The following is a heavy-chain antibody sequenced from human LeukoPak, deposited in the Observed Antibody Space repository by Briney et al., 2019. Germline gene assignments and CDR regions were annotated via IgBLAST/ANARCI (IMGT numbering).Heavy chain of an antibody. CDR1: GFTFSSYS. J-gene: IGHJ4*02. Sequence: PGGSLRLSCAASGFTFSSYSMNWVRQAPGKGLEWVSSISSSSSYIYYADSVKGRFTISRDNAKNSLYLQMNSLRAEDTAVYYCARGKDPYSSGWNHTPYFDYWGQGTLVTVSS. D-gene: IGHD6-19*01. V-gene: IGHV3-21*01. CDR2: ISSSSSYI. CDR3: ARGKDPYSSGWNHTPYFDY.